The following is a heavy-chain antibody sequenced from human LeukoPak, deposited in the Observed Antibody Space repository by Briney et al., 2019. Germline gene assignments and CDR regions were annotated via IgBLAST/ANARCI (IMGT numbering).Heavy chain of an antibody. V-gene: IGHV4-34*01. CDR1: GGSFSGYY. D-gene: IGHD3-10*01. Sequence: SETLSLTCAVYGGSFSGYYWSWIRQPPGKGLEWIGEVNHSGSTNYNPSLKSRVTISVDTSKNQFSLKLSSVTAADTAVYYCARGNYYYGSGSYYVGYYFDYWGQGTLVTVSS. CDR3: ARGNYYYGSGSYYVGYYFDY. CDR2: VNHSGST. J-gene: IGHJ4*02.